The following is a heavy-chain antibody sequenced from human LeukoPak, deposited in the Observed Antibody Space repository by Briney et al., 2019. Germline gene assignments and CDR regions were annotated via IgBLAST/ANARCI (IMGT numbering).Heavy chain of an antibody. CDR1: GYTFNSYA. D-gene: IGHD6-19*01. CDR3: ARGGSGWSRDY. Sequence: ASVKVSCKASGYTFNSYAICWLRQAPGQGLEWMGWIAAYNGNTNYARKLQGRVTMTTDTSTSTAYMELMSLRSDDTAVYYCARGGSGWSRDYWGQGTLVTVSS. J-gene: IGHJ4*02. V-gene: IGHV1-18*01. CDR2: IAAYNGNT.